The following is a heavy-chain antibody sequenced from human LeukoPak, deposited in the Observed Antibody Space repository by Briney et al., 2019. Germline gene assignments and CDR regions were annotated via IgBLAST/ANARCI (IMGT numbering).Heavy chain of an antibody. CDR3: ARGGDCGGDCSSVYFDY. Sequence: PGGSLRLSCAASGFTFSSYAMHWVRQAPGKGLEWVAVISYDGSNKYYADSVKGRFTISRDNSKNTLYLQMNSLRAEDTAVYYCARGGDCGGDCSSVYFDYWGQETLVTVSS. CDR1: GFTFSSYA. V-gene: IGHV3-30-3*01. J-gene: IGHJ4*02. D-gene: IGHD2-21*02. CDR2: ISYDGSNK.